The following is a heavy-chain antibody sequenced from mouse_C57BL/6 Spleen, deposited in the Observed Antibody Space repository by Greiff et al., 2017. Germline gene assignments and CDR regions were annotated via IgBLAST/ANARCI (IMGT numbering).Heavy chain of an antibody. CDR2: INPSTGGT. J-gene: IGHJ1*03. CDR1: GYSFTGYY. CDR3: ARSPPYCYFDD. Sequence: VQLQQSGPELVKPGASVKISCKASGYSFTGYYMNWVKQSPGQSLEWIGEINPSTGGTTYTQKFKGKATLTVDQSSSTAYMQLKSLPSADSAVYYCARSPPYCYFDDWGKGTTVTVSA. V-gene: IGHV1-42*01.